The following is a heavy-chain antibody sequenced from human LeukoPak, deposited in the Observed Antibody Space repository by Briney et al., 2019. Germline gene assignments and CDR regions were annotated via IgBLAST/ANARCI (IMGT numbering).Heavy chain of an antibody. CDR1: GGTFSSYA. J-gene: IGHJ4*02. CDR2: IIPIFGTA. V-gene: IGHV1-69*05. Sequence: ASVKVSCKASGGTFSSYAISWVRQAPGQGLEWMGRIIPIFGTANYAQKFQGRVTITTDESTSTAYMELSSLRSEDTAVYYCARGGRYCSSTSCYGFDYWGQGTLVTVSS. D-gene: IGHD2-2*01. CDR3: ARGGRYCSSTSCYGFDY.